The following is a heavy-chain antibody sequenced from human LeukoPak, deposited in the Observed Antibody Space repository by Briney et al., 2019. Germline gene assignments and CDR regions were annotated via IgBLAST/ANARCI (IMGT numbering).Heavy chain of an antibody. CDR3: ARAKWELLARDY. Sequence: ASVKVSCKASGYTFTGYYMHWVRQAPGQGREWMGWINPNSGGTNYAQKFQGRVTMTRDTSISTAYMELSRLRSDDTAVYYCARAKWELLARDYWGQGTLVTVSS. J-gene: IGHJ4*02. V-gene: IGHV1-2*02. CDR2: INPNSGGT. D-gene: IGHD1-26*01. CDR1: GYTFTGYY.